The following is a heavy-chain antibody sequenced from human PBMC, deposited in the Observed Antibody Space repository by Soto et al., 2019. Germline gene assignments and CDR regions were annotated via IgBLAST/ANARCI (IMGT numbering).Heavy chain of an antibody. J-gene: IGHJ6*02. CDR3: ARDPIAARPPYYYYGMDV. D-gene: IGHD6-6*01. Sequence: GASVKVSCKASGYTFTGYYMHWVRQAPGQGLEWMGWINPNSGGTNYAQKFQGWVTMTRDTSISTAYMELSRLRSDDTAVYYCARDPIAARPPYYYYGMDVWGQGTTVTVSS. CDR1: GYTFTGYY. V-gene: IGHV1-2*04. CDR2: INPNSGGT.